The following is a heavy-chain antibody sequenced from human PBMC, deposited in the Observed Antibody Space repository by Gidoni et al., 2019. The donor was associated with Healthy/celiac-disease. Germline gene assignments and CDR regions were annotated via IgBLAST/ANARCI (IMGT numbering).Heavy chain of an antibody. CDR3: ARDSGGSFVDS. CDR2: ISSCSSYI. J-gene: IGHJ4*02. CDR1: GCTFSSDS. Sequence: EVQLVESGGGRVKPGGSLRLACAASGCTFSSDSMNGGRQAPGKGLEWVSSISSCSSYIYYAASVTGRFSISRDNAKNSLYLQMNSLSAEDTAVYYCARDSGGSFVDSWGQGTLVTVSS. D-gene: IGHD1-26*01. V-gene: IGHV3-21*01.